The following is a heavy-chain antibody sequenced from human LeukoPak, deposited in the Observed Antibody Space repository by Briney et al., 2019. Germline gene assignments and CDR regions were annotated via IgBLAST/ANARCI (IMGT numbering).Heavy chain of an antibody. J-gene: IGHJ4*02. V-gene: IGHV1-18*01. Sequence: ASVKVSCKASGYTFTSYDINWVRQAPGQGLEWMGWISGYNGNTNYAQNFQGRVTMTTDTSTSTAYMELRSLRSDDTALYYCARESPTTGADYWGQGTPVTVSS. D-gene: IGHD1-1*01. CDR3: ARESPTTGADY. CDR1: GYTFTSYD. CDR2: ISGYNGNT.